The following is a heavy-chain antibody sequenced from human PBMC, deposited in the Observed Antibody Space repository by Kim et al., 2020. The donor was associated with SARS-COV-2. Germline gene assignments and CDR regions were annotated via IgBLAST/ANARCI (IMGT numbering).Heavy chain of an antibody. J-gene: IGHJ4*02. CDR3: ARDSGMTTVTTLYYLDY. Sequence: VKGRFTISRDNAKNSLYLQMNSLRAEDTALYYCARDSGMTTVTTLYYLDYWGQGTLVTVSS. V-gene: IGHV3-20*03. D-gene: IGHD4-17*01.